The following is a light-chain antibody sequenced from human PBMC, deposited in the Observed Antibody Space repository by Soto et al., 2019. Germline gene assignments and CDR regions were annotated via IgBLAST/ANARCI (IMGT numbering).Light chain of an antibody. CDR1: ESLSSY. CDR2: TAS. CDR3: QQSYSIPWT. Sequence: IQMTQSPSTLSASGGDIVTITCGASESLSSYLNWYQQKPGKAPKLLMYTASSLQSGVPSRFSGSGSGTDFTLTISSLQPEDFATYYCQQSYSIPWTFGQGTKVDI. J-gene: IGKJ1*01. V-gene: IGKV1-39*01.